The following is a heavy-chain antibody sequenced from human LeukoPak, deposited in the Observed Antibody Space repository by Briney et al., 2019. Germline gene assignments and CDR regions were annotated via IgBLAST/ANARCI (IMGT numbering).Heavy chain of an antibody. CDR1: GGSINNYY. Sequence: SETLSLTCTVSGGSINNYYWSWIRQPPGKGLEWIGYIYYRGSTNYNPSLKSRVTFSVDTSKNQFSLKLTAVTAADTAVYYCARHRYSSARSVVDYWGQGTLVTVSS. D-gene: IGHD6-19*01. J-gene: IGHJ4*02. V-gene: IGHV4-59*08. CDR3: ARHRYSSARSVVDY. CDR2: IYYRGST.